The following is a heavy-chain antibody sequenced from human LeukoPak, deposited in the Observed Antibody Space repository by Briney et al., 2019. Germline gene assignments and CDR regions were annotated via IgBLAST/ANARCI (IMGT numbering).Heavy chain of an antibody. J-gene: IGHJ4*02. CDR1: GPPFNSNY. CDR3: ARGVSGSYGKFDY. CDR2: INIDGSTT. D-gene: IGHD1-26*01. Sequence: PGGPLRLSCVASGPPFNSNYMSWVRQAQGKGLVWVSRINIDGSTTNYTGSVKGRFTISRDNAKNTLYLQMNSLRAEDTAVYYCARGVSGSYGKFDYWGQGTLVTVSS. V-gene: IGHV3-74*01.